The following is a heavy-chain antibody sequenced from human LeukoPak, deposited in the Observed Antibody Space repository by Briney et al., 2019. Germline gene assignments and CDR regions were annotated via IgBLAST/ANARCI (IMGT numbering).Heavy chain of an antibody. CDR2: IYYSGST. CDR3: ARTYYDFWSGYFDY. D-gene: IGHD3-3*01. V-gene: IGHV4-59*01. J-gene: IGHJ4*02. Sequence: SETLSLTCTVSGGSISSYYWSWIRQPPGKGLEWIGDIYYSGSTNYNPSLKSRVTISVDTSKNQFSLKLSSVTAADTAVYYCARTYYDFWSGYFDYWGQGTLVTVSS. CDR1: GGSISSYY.